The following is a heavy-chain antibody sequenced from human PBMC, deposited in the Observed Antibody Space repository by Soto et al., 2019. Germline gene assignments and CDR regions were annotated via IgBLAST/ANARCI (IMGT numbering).Heavy chain of an antibody. CDR3: ARRRISLLLWFGASEYYFDY. Sequence: SETRSLTCTVSGGSISSSSYYWGWIRQPPGKGLEWIGSIYYSGSTYYNPSLKSRVTISVDTSKNQFSLKLSSVTAADTAVYYCARRRISLLLWFGASEYYFDYWGQRTLVTVSS. V-gene: IGHV4-39*01. CDR2: IYYSGST. CDR1: GGSISSSSYY. J-gene: IGHJ4*02. D-gene: IGHD3-10*01.